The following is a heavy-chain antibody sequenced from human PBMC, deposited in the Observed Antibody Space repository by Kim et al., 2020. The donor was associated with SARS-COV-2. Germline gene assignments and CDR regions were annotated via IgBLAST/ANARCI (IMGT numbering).Heavy chain of an antibody. V-gene: IGHV3-11*05. CDR1: GFTFSDYY. CDR2: ISSSSSYT. J-gene: IGHJ6*02. Sequence: GGSLRLSCAASGFTFSDYYMSWIRQAPGKGLEWVSYISSSSSYTNYADSVKGRFTISRDNAKNSLYLQMNSLRAEDTAVYYCAREGLWDYDFWSGYYPKYYYYGMDVWGQGTTVTVSS. D-gene: IGHD3-3*01. CDR3: AREGLWDYDFWSGYYPKYYYYGMDV.